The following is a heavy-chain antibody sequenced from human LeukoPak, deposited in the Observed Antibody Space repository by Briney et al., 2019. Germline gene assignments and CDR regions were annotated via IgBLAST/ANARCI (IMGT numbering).Heavy chain of an antibody. CDR1: GFMVSRNY. Sequence: GGSLRLSCAASGFMVSRNYMSWVRQAPGKGLEWVSVMYTGGSTCYADSVKGRFTISRDNSKNTLNLQMNSLRAEDTALYYCARRISGASYAFDIWGQGTMVTVSS. CDR3: ARRISGASYAFDI. CDR2: MYTGGST. V-gene: IGHV3-53*01. J-gene: IGHJ3*02.